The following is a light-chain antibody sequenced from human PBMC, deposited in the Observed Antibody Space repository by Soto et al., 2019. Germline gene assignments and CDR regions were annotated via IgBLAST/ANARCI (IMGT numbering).Light chain of an antibody. CDR3: LQYHSYPYT. CDR1: QSIGNW. Sequence: DIQMIQSPSTLSASVGDTVTITCRASQSIGNWLTWYQQKPGKAPKVLIYKASTLQSGVSSRISGSGSGTEFTLTISSLQPDDFATYYCLQYHSYPYTFGQGTKLEIK. CDR2: KAS. J-gene: IGKJ2*01. V-gene: IGKV1-5*03.